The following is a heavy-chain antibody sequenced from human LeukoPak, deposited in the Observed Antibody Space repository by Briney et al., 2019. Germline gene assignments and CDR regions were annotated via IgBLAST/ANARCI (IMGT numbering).Heavy chain of an antibody. CDR2: IRYDGSNK. D-gene: IGHD3-22*01. J-gene: IGHJ4*02. CDR1: GFTFSSYG. CDR3: AKAYYYDRSGPFDY. V-gene: IGHV3-30*02. Sequence: GGSLTLSCAASGFTFSSYGMHWVRQAPGKGLEWVAFIRYDGSNKYYADSEKGRFTISRDNSKTTRYLQMNSLRAEDTAVYYCAKAYYYDRSGPFDYWGQGALVTVSS.